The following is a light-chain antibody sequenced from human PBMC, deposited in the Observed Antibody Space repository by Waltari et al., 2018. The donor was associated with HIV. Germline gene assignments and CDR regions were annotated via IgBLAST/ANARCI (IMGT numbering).Light chain of an antibody. J-gene: IGLJ2*01. V-gene: IGLV2-8*01. CDR3: AAYAGNNIVI. CDR2: DLN. Sequence: QSALTQPPSASGSPGQSVTVSCTGTSSDIGYFNYVPWYQQHPGKAPKLLIYDLNKRPSGVPDRFSASRSGATASLTVSGLLAEDEADYYCAAYAGNNIVIFGGGTKVTV. CDR1: SSDIGYFNY.